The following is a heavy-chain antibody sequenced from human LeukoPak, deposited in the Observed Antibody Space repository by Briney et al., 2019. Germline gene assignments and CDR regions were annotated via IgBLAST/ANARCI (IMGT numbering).Heavy chain of an antibody. D-gene: IGHD3-3*01. V-gene: IGHV3-23*01. CDR1: GFTFSTFA. Sequence: PGGSLRLSCAASGFTFSTFAMNWVRQAPGKGLGWVSTISDAAGTTYYADSVRGRFTISRDNSKNTLYLQMNSLRAEDTAVYYCAKGEFWSAYYNWDQGTLVTVSA. J-gene: IGHJ4*02. CDR3: AKGEFWSAYYN. CDR2: ISDAAGTT.